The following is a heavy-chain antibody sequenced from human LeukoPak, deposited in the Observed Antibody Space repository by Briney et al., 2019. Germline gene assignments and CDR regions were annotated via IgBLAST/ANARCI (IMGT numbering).Heavy chain of an antibody. CDR2: INSDGIRT. Sequence: GSLRLSCAASGFTFNSFWMYWVRQVPGKGLLWVARINSDGIRTSHADSVQGRFTISRDNAKNSRYLQMNSLRAEDTAVYYCARERYYGSGSYYDYWGQGTLVTVSS. V-gene: IGHV3-74*01. CDR3: ARERYYGSGSYYDY. CDR1: GFTFNSFW. D-gene: IGHD3-10*01. J-gene: IGHJ4*02.